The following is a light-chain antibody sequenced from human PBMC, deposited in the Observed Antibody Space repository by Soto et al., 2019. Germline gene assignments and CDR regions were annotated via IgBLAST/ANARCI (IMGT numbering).Light chain of an antibody. CDR1: SSDVGGYNY. CDR3: SSYTTSSTPYV. J-gene: IGLJ1*01. V-gene: IGLV2-8*01. Sequence: QSVLTQPPSASGSFGQSVTISCTGTSSDVGGYNYVSWYQQHPGKAPKLMIYDVTERPSGVSDRFSGSKSGNTASLTISGLQADDEADYYCSSYTTSSTPYVFGTGTKVPV. CDR2: DVT.